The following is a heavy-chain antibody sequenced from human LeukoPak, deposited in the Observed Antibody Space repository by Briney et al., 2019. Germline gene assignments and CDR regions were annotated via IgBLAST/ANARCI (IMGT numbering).Heavy chain of an antibody. V-gene: IGHV1-18*01. J-gene: IGHJ5*02. Sequence: ASVKVSCKASGYTFTSYGISWVRQAPGQGLEWMGWISAYNGNTNYAQKLQGRVTMTTDTSTSTAYMELRSLRSDDTAVYYCARVFVPGQQLVNWFDPWGQGTLVTVSS. CDR2: ISAYNGNT. D-gene: IGHD6-13*01. CDR3: ARVFVPGQQLVNWFDP. CDR1: GYTFTSYG.